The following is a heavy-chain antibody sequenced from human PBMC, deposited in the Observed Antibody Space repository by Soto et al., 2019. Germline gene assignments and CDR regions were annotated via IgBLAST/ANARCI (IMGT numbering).Heavy chain of an antibody. D-gene: IGHD3-3*01. CDR3: AKDRYYDFFYGMDV. V-gene: IGHV3-30*18. CDR1: GFTFSSYG. CDR2: ISYDGSNK. Sequence: QVQLVESGGGVVQPGRSLRLSCAASGFTFSSYGMHWVRQAPGKGLEWVAVISYDGSNKYYADSVKGRFTISRDNSKNTLYLQMNSLRAEDTAVYYCAKDRYYDFFYGMDVWGQGTTVTVSS. J-gene: IGHJ6*02.